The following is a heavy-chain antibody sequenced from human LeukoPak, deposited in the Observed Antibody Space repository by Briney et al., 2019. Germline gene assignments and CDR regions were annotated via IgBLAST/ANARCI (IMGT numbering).Heavy chain of an antibody. CDR3: ARPITMVRGRSGMDV. D-gene: IGHD3-10*01. CDR1: GGTFSGYA. V-gene: IGHV1-69*13. CDR2: IIPIFGTA. Sequence: SVKVSCKASGGTFSGYAISWVRQAPGQGLEWMGGIIPIFGTANYAQKFQGRVTITADESTSTAYMELSSLRSEDTAVYYCARPITMVRGRSGMDVWGQGTTVTVSS. J-gene: IGHJ6*02.